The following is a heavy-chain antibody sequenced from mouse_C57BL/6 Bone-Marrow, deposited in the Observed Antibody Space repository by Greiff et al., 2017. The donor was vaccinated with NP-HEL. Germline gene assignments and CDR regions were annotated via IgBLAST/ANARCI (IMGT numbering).Heavy chain of an antibody. Sequence: QVHVKQPGAELVRPGSSVKLSCKASGYTFTSYWMHWVKQRPIQGLEWIGNIDPSDSETHYNQKFKDKATLTVDKSSSTAYMQLSSLTSEDSAVYYCAREGIYYYGSSRFDYWGQGTTLTVSS. CDR2: IDPSDSET. J-gene: IGHJ2*01. D-gene: IGHD1-1*01. CDR1: GYTFTSYW. V-gene: IGHV1-52*01. CDR3: AREGIYYYGSSRFDY.